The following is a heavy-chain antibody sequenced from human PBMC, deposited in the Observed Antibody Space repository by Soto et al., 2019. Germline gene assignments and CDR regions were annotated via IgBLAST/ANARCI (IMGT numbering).Heavy chain of an antibody. D-gene: IGHD6-13*01. V-gene: IGHV1-2*04. CDR2: INPNSGGT. J-gene: IGHJ5*02. Sequence: ASVKVSCKASGYTFTGYYMHWVRQAPGQGLERMGWINPNSGGTNYAQKFQGWVTMTRDTSISTAYMELSRLRSDDTAVYYCARGGAAAGSWFDPWGQGTLVTVSS. CDR3: ARGGAAAGSWFDP. CDR1: GYTFTGYY.